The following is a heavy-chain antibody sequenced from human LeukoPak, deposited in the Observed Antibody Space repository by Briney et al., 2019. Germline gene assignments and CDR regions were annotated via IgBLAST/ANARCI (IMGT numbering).Heavy chain of an antibody. D-gene: IGHD3-22*01. CDR3: AKDQGSSGYSVFDY. CDR1: GFTFSSYA. CDR2: IGPGGGST. Sequence: PGGSLRLSCAASGFTFSSYAMSWVRQAPGSELEWVSAIGPGGGSTFYADSVKGRFTISRDNSKNTLYLQMNSLRAEDTAEYYCAKDQGSSGYSVFDYWGQGTLVTVSS. V-gene: IGHV3-23*01. J-gene: IGHJ4*02.